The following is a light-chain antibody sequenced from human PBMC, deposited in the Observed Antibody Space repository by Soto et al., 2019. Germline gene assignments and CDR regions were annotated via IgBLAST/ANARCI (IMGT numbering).Light chain of an antibody. J-gene: IGKJ4*01. CDR3: QQYHSHPLT. CDR1: QRISTW. CDR2: AAS. V-gene: IGKV1D-16*01. Sequence: DIQMTQSPSSLSASVGDRVTITCRASQRISTWVAWYQQKPDQAPKTLISAASTLESGVPSRFSGSGSGTDFTLTISSLQPEDCATYYCQQYHSHPLTFGGGTKVDVK.